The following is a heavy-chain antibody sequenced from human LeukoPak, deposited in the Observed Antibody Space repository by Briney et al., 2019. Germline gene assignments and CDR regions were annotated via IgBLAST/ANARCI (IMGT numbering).Heavy chain of an antibody. D-gene: IGHD6-13*01. V-gene: IGHV3-23*01. Sequence: PGGSLRLSCAASRFTFSTYAMSWVRQAPGKGLEWVSTVTSSGGSTYYTDSVKGRFTISRDNSKNTLYLQMNSLRAEDTAVYYCARDRTAADPWGQGTLVTVSS. J-gene: IGHJ5*02. CDR1: RFTFSTYA. CDR3: ARDRTAADP. CDR2: VTSSGGST.